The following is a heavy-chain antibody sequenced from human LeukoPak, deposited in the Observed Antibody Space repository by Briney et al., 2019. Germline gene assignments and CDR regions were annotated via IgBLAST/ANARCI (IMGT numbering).Heavy chain of an antibody. Sequence: GGSLRLSCAASGLTFNNYAMSWVRQAPGKGLEWVAAISGSGATTYYGAPVKDRFTISRDNSKTTLYLQMNSLRADDTAVYYCAKDRANWGHSGDYWGQGTRVTVSS. CDR3: AKDRANWGHSGDY. V-gene: IGHV3-23*01. CDR1: GLTFNNYA. CDR2: ISGSGATT. J-gene: IGHJ4*02. D-gene: IGHD7-27*01.